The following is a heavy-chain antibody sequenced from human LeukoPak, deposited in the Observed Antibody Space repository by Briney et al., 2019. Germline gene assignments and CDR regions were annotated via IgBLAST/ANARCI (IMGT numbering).Heavy chain of an antibody. CDR1: GYTFAIYG. V-gene: IGHV1-18*01. CDR3: ARDYCTRGGDCYKEDLFDP. Sequence: ASVKVSCKASGYTFAIYGISWVRQAPGQGLEWMAWISPYDGDTNYAQNFEGRVTMTTETSTSTAYVELRSLRSDDTAIYYCARDYCTRGGDCYKEDLFDPWGQGTLVTVSS. D-gene: IGHD2-21*02. J-gene: IGHJ5*02. CDR2: ISPYDGDT.